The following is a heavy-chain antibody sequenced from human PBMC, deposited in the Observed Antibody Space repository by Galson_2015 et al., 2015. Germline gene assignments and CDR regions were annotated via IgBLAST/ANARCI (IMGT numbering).Heavy chain of an antibody. CDR1: GYIFSNFW. CDR2: IYPGDSDT. D-gene: IGHD1-26*01. Sequence: QSGAEVKKPGESLKISCKGSGYIFSNFWIGWVRQMPGKGLEWMGVIYPGDSDTRYNPSFEGQVTISADESINTAYLQWNRLKATDTAIYYCARQGGLPAYYSGMDVWGQGTT. CDR3: ARQGGLPAYYSGMDV. J-gene: IGHJ6*02. V-gene: IGHV5-51*01.